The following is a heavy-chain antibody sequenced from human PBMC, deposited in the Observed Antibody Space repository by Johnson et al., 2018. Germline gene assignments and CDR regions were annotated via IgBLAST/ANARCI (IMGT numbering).Heavy chain of an antibody. V-gene: IGHV3-30*03. J-gene: IGHJ5*02. CDR1: GFTFDDYG. Sequence: QVQLVQSGGGVVRPGGSLRLSCAASGFTFDDYGMSWVRQAPGKGLEWVAVISYDGSNKYYADSVKGRFTISRDNSKNTLYLQMNSLRAEDTAVYYCARGDSSWGQGTLVTVSS. CDR2: ISYDGSNK. CDR3: ARGDSS. D-gene: IGHD2-15*01.